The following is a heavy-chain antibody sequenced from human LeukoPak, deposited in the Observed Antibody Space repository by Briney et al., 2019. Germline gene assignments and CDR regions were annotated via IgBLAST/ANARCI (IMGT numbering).Heavy chain of an antibody. CDR2: INPNSGGT. CDR1: GYTFTGYY. D-gene: IGHD6-19*01. J-gene: IGHJ4*02. Sequence: ASVKVSCKPSGYTFTGYYMHWVRQAPGQGLGWMGWINPNSGGTNYAQKLQGRVTMTTDTSTSTAYMELRSLRSDDTAVYYCARDRANSGWFRYWGQGTLVTVSS. CDR3: ARDRANSGWFRY. V-gene: IGHV1-2*02.